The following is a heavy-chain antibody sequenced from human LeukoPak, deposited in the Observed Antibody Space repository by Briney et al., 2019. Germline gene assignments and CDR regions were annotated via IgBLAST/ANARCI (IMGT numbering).Heavy chain of an antibody. Sequence: GGSLRLSCAASGFTFSSYAMCWVRRAPGTGLEGVSAISGSGGSTYYADSVKGRFTISRDNSKNTLYLQMNSLRAEDTAVYYCAKDQGDLRYSSSRYYFDYWGQGTLVIVSS. CDR3: AKDQGDLRYSSSRYYFDY. V-gene: IGHV3-23*01. CDR2: ISGSGGST. CDR1: GFTFSSYA. J-gene: IGHJ4*02. D-gene: IGHD6-13*01.